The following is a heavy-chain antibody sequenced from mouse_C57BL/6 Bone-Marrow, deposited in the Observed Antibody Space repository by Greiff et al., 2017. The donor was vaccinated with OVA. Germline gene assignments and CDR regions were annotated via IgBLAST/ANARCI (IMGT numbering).Heavy chain of an antibody. CDR2: IDPEDGDT. CDR1: GFNIKDYY. D-gene: IGHD1-1*01. V-gene: IGHV14-1*01. J-gene: IGHJ1*03. Sequence: EVKLQESGAELVRPGASVKLSCTASGFNIKDYYMHWVKQRPEQGLEWIGRIDPEDGDTEYAPKFQGKATMTADTSSNTAYLQLSSLTSEDSAVYFCAKETTVGPWYFDVWGTGTTVTVSS. CDR3: AKETTVGPWYFDV.